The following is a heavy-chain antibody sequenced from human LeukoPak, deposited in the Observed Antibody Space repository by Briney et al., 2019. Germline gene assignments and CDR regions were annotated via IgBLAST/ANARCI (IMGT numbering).Heavy chain of an antibody. CDR2: INHSGST. D-gene: IGHD2/OR15-2a*01. J-gene: IGHJ4*02. V-gene: IGHV4-34*01. Sequence: SETLSLTCAVYGGSFSGYYWSWIRQPPGKGLEWIGEINHSGSTNYNPSLKSRVTISLDTSTNQFSLKLSSVTAADTAVYYCTRAIMPGFCASWSRRTLDTVSS. CDR3: TRAIMPGFCAS. CDR1: GGSFSGYY.